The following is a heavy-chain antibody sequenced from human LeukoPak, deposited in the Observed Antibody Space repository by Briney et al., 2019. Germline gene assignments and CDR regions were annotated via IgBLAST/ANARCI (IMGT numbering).Heavy chain of an antibody. Sequence: PGGSLRLSCAASGFTFRTYAMSWVRQAPGKGLEWVSAISAGGDATYYAGSVRGRFTISRDNSKNTLYLQMNSLRAEDTAMYYCAKDVTTGTLALDYWGQGTLVTVSS. CDR1: GFTFRTYA. CDR2: ISAGGDAT. CDR3: AKDVTTGTLALDY. J-gene: IGHJ4*02. D-gene: IGHD1-1*01. V-gene: IGHV3-23*01.